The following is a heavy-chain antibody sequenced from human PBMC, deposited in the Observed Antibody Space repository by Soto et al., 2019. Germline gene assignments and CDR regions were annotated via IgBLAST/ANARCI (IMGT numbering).Heavy chain of an antibody. CDR1: GGSISSYY. J-gene: IGHJ6*02. Sequence: PSETLSLTCTVSGGSISSYYWSWIRQPPGKGLEWIGYIYYSGSTNYNPSLKSRVTISVDTSKNQFSLKLSPVTAADTAVYYCARDSGYDDDYGMDVWGQGTTVTVSS. CDR2: IYYSGST. V-gene: IGHV4-59*01. CDR3: ARDSGYDDDYGMDV. D-gene: IGHD5-12*01.